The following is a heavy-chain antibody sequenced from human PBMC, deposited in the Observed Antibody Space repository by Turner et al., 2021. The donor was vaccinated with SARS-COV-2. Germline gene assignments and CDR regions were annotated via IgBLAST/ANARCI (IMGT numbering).Heavy chain of an antibody. Sequence: QLQLQESGPGLVKPSETLSLTCTVSGGSNSSSSYYWGWIRQPPGKGLEWIGSIYYSGSTYYNPSLKSRVTISVDTSKNQFSLKLSSVTAADTAVYYCARHCPFYYDSSGYYSGTFDYWGQGTLVTVSS. J-gene: IGHJ4*02. CDR2: IYYSGST. CDR3: ARHCPFYYDSSGYYSGTFDY. D-gene: IGHD3-22*01. V-gene: IGHV4-39*01. CDR1: GGSNSSSSYY.